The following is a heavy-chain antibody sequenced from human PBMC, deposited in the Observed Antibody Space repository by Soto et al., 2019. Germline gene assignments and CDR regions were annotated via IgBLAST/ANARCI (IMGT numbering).Heavy chain of an antibody. V-gene: IGHV3-23*01. CDR3: AKVVDYDSTGYYSHLDH. Sequence: AGGSLRLSCAASGFTFSSYALTWVRQAPGKGLEWVSVIGASGSSTFHADSVKGRFTISRDNSKNTLFLQMNSLRAEDTAVYYCAKVVDYDSTGYYSHLDHWGQGTLVTVSS. CDR2: IGASGSST. J-gene: IGHJ4*02. CDR1: GFTFSSYA. D-gene: IGHD3-22*01.